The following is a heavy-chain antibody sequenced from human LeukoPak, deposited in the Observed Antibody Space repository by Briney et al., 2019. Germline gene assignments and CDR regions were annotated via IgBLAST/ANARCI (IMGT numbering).Heavy chain of an antibody. Sequence: GGSLRLSCAASGFTFSSYGMHWVRQAPGKGLEWVAVISYDGSNKYYADSVKGRFTISRDNSKNTLYLQMNSLRAEDTAVYYCARDDYGSGSWNDYWGQGTLVTVSS. CDR2: ISYDGSNK. J-gene: IGHJ4*02. D-gene: IGHD3-10*01. CDR3: ARDDYGSGSWNDY. V-gene: IGHV3-30*03. CDR1: GFTFSSYG.